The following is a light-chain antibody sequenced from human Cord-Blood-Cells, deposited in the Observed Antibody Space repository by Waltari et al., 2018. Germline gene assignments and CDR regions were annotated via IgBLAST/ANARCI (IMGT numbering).Light chain of an antibody. CDR2: DAS. Sequence: DIQMTQSPSSLSASVGDRVPITCQASQDISNYLNWYQQKPGKAPKLLIYDASNLETGVPSRFSGSGSGTDFTFTISSLQPEDIATYYCQQYDNLQFGQGTKVEIK. CDR1: QDISNY. J-gene: IGKJ1*01. V-gene: IGKV1-33*01. CDR3: QQYDNLQ.